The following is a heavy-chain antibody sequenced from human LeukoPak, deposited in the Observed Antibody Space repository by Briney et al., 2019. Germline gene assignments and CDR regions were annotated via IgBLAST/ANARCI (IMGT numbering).Heavy chain of an antibody. V-gene: IGHV1-46*01. J-gene: IGHJ4*02. D-gene: IGHD3-22*01. CDR1: GYTFTSYY. CDR3: ARESDYDSSGYYQIFDY. CDR2: INPSGGST. Sequence: ASVKVSCKASGYTFTSYYMHWVRQAPGQGLEWMGIINPSGGSTSYAQKFQGRVTMTRDMSTSTVYMELSSLRSEDTAVYYCARESDYDSSGYYQIFDYWGQGTLVTVSS.